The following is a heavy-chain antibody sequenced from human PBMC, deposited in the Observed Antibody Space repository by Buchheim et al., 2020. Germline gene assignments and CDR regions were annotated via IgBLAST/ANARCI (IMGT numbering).Heavy chain of an antibody. CDR3: ARAISFKYDYDSSGYYDGGKGNDD. CDR2: ISYDGSNK. D-gene: IGHD3-22*01. Sequence: QVQLVESGGGVVQPGRSLRLSCAASGFTFSSYAMHWVRQAPGKGLEWVAVISYDGSNKYYADPVKGRFTISRDNSKNTLYLQMNSRRAEDTAVYYCARAISFKYDYDSSGYYDGGKGNDDWGQGTL. CDR1: GFTFSSYA. J-gene: IGHJ4*02. V-gene: IGHV3-30-3*01.